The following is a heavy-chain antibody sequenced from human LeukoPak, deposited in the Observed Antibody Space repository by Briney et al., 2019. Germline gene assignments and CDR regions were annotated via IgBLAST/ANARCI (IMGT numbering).Heavy chain of an antibody. CDR3: ARGYVGATTGDWFDP. V-gene: IGHV3-23*01. CDR2: ISGSGGST. Sequence: GGSLRLSCAASGFTFSSYAMNWVRQAPGKGLEWVSGISGSGGSTYYADPVKGRFTISRDNAKNTLYLQMNSLRAEDTAVYYCARGYVGATTGDWFDPWGQGTLVTVSS. CDR1: GFTFSSYA. D-gene: IGHD1-26*01. J-gene: IGHJ5*02.